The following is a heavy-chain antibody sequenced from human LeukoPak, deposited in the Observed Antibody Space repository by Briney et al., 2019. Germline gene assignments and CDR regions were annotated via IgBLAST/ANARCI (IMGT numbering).Heavy chain of an antibody. CDR2: IRYDGSNK. CDR3: AKASPPQYDFWSGYYSGY. CDR1: GFTFSSYG. Sequence: GGSMRLSCAASGFTFSSYGMHWVRQAPGKGLEWVAFIRYDGSNKYYADSVKGRFTISRDNSKNTLYLQMNSLRAEDTAVYYCAKASPPQYDFWSGYYSGYWGQGTLVTVSS. J-gene: IGHJ4*02. D-gene: IGHD3-3*01. V-gene: IGHV3-30*02.